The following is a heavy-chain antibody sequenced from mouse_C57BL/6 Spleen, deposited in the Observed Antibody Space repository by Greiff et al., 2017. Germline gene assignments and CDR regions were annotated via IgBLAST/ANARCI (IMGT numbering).Heavy chain of an antibody. Sequence: QVQLQQSGAELVKPGASVKLSCKASGYTFTEYTIPWVKQRSGQGLEWIGWLYPGGGSIKYTEKFKDQATLTADKSSSTVYMELSRLTSEDSAVYFCAGHGPYGYLDDWGQGTTLTVSS. D-gene: IGHD2-2*01. V-gene: IGHV1-62-2*01. CDR1: GYTFTEYT. CDR3: AGHGPYGYLDD. CDR2: LYPGGGSI. J-gene: IGHJ2*01.